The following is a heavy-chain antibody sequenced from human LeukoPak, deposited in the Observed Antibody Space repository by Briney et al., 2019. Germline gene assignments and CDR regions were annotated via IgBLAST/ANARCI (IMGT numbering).Heavy chain of an antibody. Sequence: SVKVSCKASGGTFSSYAISWVRQAPGQGLEWMGGIIPIFGTANYAQKFQGRVTITADESTSTAYMELSSLRSEDTAVYYCARNESDSSGYSLYYYGMDVWGQGTTVTVSS. J-gene: IGHJ6*02. CDR3: ARNESDSSGYSLYYYGMDV. CDR1: GGTFSSYA. CDR2: IIPIFGTA. V-gene: IGHV1-69*01. D-gene: IGHD3-22*01.